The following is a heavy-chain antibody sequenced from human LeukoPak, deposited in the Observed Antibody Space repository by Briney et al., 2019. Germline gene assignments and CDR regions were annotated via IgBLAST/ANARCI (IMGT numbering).Heavy chain of an antibody. Sequence: GESLKISCKGSAYSFPTHWIGWVRQTPGKGLEWMGIIYPGDSDTTYSPSFQGQVTISADKSISTAYLQWSSLKASDTAMYYCARRDTTGYYFDYWGQGTLVTVSS. CDR3: ARRDTTGYYFDY. V-gene: IGHV5-51*01. D-gene: IGHD1-1*01. CDR2: IYPGDSDT. CDR1: AYSFPTHW. J-gene: IGHJ4*02.